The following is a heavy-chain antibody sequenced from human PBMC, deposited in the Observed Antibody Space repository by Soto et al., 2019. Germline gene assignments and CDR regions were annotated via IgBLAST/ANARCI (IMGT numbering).Heavy chain of an antibody. V-gene: IGHV3-23*01. J-gene: IGHJ5*02. D-gene: IGHD4-17*01. CDR1: GGSFSGYY. Sequence: PSETLSLTCAVYGGSFSGYYWSWIRQAPGKGLEWVSTFSGTGGYTYYADSVKGRFTISRDDSKNTLFLHMNSLRAADTAVYYCARGQRALIAYGPFDPWGQGTLVTVSS. CDR3: ARGQRALIAYGPFDP. CDR2: FSGTGGYT.